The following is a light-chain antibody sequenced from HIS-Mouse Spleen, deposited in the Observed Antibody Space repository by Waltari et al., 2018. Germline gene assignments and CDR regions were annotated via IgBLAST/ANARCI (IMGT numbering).Light chain of an antibody. V-gene: IGLV3-10*01. Sequence: SYELTPPPSVSVSPGQTARTTVSVDALPKKYASLYQQKSGQAPVLVIYEDSKRPSGIPEGFSGSSSGTMATLTISGAQVEDEADYYCYSTDSSGNHRVFGGGTKLTVL. CDR2: EDS. J-gene: IGLJ2*01. CDR1: ALPKKY. CDR3: YSTDSSGNHRV.